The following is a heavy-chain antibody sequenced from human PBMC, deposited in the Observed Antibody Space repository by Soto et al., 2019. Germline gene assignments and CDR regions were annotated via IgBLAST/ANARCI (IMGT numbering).Heavy chain of an antibody. Sequence: SETLSLTCTVSGGSVSSGSYYWSWIRQPPGKGLEWIGYIYYSGSTNYNPSLKSRVTISVDTSKNQFSLKLSSVTAADTAVYYCAGLIAVASNWFDPWGQGTLVTVSS. CDR3: AGLIAVASNWFDP. CDR1: GGSVSSGSYY. CDR2: IYYSGST. J-gene: IGHJ5*02. D-gene: IGHD6-19*01. V-gene: IGHV4-61*01.